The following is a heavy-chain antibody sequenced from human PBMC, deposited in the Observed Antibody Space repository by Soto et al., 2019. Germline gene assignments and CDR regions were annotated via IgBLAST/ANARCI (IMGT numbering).Heavy chain of an antibody. CDR3: ARSTYSSGYFDY. CDR1: SGSVSSSSYY. D-gene: IGHD6-19*01. V-gene: IGHV4-39*01. CDR2: IYYSGST. Sequence: SETLSLTCTVSSGSVSSSSYYWGWIRQPPGKGLEWIGTIYYSGSTYHNPSLKSRVTISVDTSKNQFSLKLSSVTASDTAVYYCARSTYSSGYFDYWGQGTLVTVSS. J-gene: IGHJ4*02.